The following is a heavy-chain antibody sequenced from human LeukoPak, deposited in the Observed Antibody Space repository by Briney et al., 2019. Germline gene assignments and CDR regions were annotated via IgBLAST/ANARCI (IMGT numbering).Heavy chain of an antibody. V-gene: IGHV3-73*01. Sequence: GGSLRLSCAASGCTFIGSALHGVRQASGKEREGVGRIRSTSNGYATAYAPSVNGRFTISRDDSTNTAYLPMDSLTTEATAVSYCTGNYYGSGSYADFDYWGQGNLVTVSS. CDR1: GCTFIGSA. CDR3: TGNYYGSGSYADFDY. J-gene: IGHJ4*02. CDR2: IRSTSNGYAT. D-gene: IGHD3-10*01.